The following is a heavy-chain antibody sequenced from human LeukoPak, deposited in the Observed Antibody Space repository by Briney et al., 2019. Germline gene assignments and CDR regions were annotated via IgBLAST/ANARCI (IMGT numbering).Heavy chain of an antibody. Sequence: ASVKVSCKASGYTFTSYYMPWVRQAPGPGLEWMGIINPSGGSTSYAQKFQGRVTMTRDTSTSTVYRELSSLRSEDTAVYYCARGVPYYGVNKIWFDPWGQGTLVTVSS. CDR3: ARGVPYYGVNKIWFDP. J-gene: IGHJ5*02. CDR2: INPSGGST. D-gene: IGHD4-17*01. CDR1: GYTFTSYY. V-gene: IGHV1-46*01.